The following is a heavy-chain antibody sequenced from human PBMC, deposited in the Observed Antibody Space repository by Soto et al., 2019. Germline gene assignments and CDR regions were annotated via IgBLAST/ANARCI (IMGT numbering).Heavy chain of an antibody. CDR1: GFTFSNYA. D-gene: IGHD1-1*01. J-gene: IGHJ4*02. CDR3: AKDKGVFNWATSYFDY. V-gene: IGHV3-30*18. Sequence: PGGSLRLSCAASGFTFSNYAMHWVRQAPGKGLEWVALTSYDGNNEYYTDSVKGRFTISRDNSKNTLFLQMNSPRPEDTAVYYCAKDKGVFNWATSYFDYWGQGALVT. CDR2: TSYDGNNE.